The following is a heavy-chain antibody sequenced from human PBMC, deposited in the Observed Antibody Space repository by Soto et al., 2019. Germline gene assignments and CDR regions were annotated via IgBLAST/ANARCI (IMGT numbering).Heavy chain of an antibody. D-gene: IGHD6-6*01. V-gene: IGHV1-69*06. CDR2: IIPIFGTA. CDR1: GGTFSSYA. Sequence: RXSVKVSCKASGGTFSSYAISWVRQAPGQGLEWMGGIIPIFGTANYAQKFQGRVTITADKSTSTAYMELSSLRSEDTAVYCCGSSIANNWFDPWGQGTLVTVSS. CDR3: GSSIANNWFDP. J-gene: IGHJ5*02.